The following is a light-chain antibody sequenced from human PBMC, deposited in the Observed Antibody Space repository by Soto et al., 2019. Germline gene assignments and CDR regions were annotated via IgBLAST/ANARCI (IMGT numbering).Light chain of an antibody. V-gene: IGKV2-30*01. J-gene: IGKJ1*01. Sequence: DVVMTQSPLSLPVTLGQPATISCRSSQGLVYSDGNTYLSWFQQRPDQSPRRLISKISIRDSGVADRFSGRGSGTEFTLKISRVEAEDVGVYYCLQGTRWPWTFGQGTRVEIK. CDR2: KIS. CDR3: LQGTRWPWT. CDR1: QGLVYSDGNTY.